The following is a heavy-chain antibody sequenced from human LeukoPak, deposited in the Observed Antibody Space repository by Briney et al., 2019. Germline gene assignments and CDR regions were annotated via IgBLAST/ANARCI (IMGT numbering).Heavy chain of an antibody. Sequence: SETLSLTCTVSGGSISSYYWSWIRQPAGKGLEWIGRIYTSGSTNYNPSLKSRVTMSVDTSKNQFSLKLSSVTAADTAVYYCGRERGEAPEYVLLWFGDQRYPARKKYNWFDPWGQGTLVTVSS. CDR1: GGSISSYY. D-gene: IGHD3-10*01. CDR3: GRERGEAPEYVLLWFGDQRYPARKKYNWFDP. CDR2: IYTSGST. V-gene: IGHV4-4*07. J-gene: IGHJ5*02.